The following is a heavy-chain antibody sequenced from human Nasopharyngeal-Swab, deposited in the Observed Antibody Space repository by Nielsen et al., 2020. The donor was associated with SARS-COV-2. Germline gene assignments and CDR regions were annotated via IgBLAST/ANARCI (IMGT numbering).Heavy chain of an antibody. CDR1: GYTFSSYG. V-gene: IGHV1-18*01. CDR3: ARELGLGLFDY. CDR2: ISPYNDYT. J-gene: IGHJ4*02. D-gene: IGHD3-16*01. Sequence: ASVKVSCKTSGYTFSSYGIAWVRQAPGQGLEWLGWISPYNDYTHYAQKFQGSVTMTSDTSTSTAYLELRSLTSDDTAVYYCARELGLGLFDYWGQGTLVTVSS.